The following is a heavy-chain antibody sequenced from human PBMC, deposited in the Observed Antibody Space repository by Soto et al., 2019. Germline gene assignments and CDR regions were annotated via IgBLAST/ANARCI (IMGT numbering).Heavy chain of an antibody. Sequence: SSKNCCEPTRGNFRSSDISRRRHVPAQGLEWMGGIIPIFGTANYAQKFQGRVQITANESTSTVYMELSSLRSEDTAVYYCARDLGYDSSRFDPWGQGTLVTVSS. V-gene: IGHV1-69*01. CDR1: RGNFRSSD. CDR2: IIPIFGTA. J-gene: IGHJ5*02. D-gene: IGHD3-22*01. CDR3: ARDLGYDSSRFDP.